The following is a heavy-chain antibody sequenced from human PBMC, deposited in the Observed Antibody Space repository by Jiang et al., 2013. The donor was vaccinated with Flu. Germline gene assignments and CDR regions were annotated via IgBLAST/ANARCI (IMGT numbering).Heavy chain of an antibody. D-gene: IGHD2-15*01. CDR2: TYYRSKWYK. J-gene: IGHJ6*02. CDR3: VRDEDDYYGIDV. V-gene: IGHV6-1*01. CDR1: GDSVSSNSAA. Sequence: QTLSLTCAISGDSVSSNSAAWNWIRQSPSRGLEWLGRTYYRSKWYKDYAGSMKSRITINPGTSKNQFSLQLNSVTPEDTAVYYCVRDEDDYYGIDVWGQGTTVTVSS.